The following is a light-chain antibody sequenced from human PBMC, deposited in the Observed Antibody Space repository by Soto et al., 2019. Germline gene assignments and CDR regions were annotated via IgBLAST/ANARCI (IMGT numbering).Light chain of an antibody. CDR3: SSYGSTSTRYV. Sequence: QSALTQPASVSGSPGQSITISCTGTSSDVGGYHYVSWYQQHPGKAPKLMIYEVSNRPSGVSNRFSGSKSGNTASLTISGLQAEDEDDYFCSSYGSTSTRYVFGTGTKLTVL. CDR2: EVS. V-gene: IGLV2-14*01. J-gene: IGLJ1*01. CDR1: SSDVGGYHY.